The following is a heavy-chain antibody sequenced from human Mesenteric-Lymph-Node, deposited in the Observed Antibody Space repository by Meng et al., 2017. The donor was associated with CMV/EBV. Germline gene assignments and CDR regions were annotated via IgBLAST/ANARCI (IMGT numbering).Heavy chain of an antibody. Sequence: LSTSGVGVAWIRHSPGKALEWLALIYWDDDKRYSPSLRSRLTITKDTSKDQVVLTMTNVDPVDTATYYCAHSGYYDFWSGYYSYFDYWGQGTLVTVSS. V-gene: IGHV2-5*02. J-gene: IGHJ4*02. D-gene: IGHD3-3*01. CDR2: IYWDDDK. CDR1: LSTSGVG. CDR3: AHSGYYDFWSGYYSYFDY.